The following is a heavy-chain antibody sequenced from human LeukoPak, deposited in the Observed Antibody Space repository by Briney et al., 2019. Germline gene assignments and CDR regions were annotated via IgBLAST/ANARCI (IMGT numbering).Heavy chain of an antibody. CDR1: NGSIDSSTNY. V-gene: IGHV4-39*07. CDR2: FYYSERN. J-gene: IGHJ4*02. D-gene: IGHD3-10*01. CDR3: ARGVGFYFGSGSPNY. Sequence: SETLSLTCSVSNGSIDSSTNYWVWIRQPPGKGLEGVASFYYSERNYYSPSLKRRAIIAIHTSKKLFSLRRSSVTAADTAVYYCARGVGFYFGSGSPNYWGQGALVTVS.